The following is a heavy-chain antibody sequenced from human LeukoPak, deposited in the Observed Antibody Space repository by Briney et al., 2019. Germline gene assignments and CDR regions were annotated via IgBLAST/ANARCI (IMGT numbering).Heavy chain of an antibody. CDR1: GDSISSGSYY. CDR3: ARDTMRNYAFDI. Sequence: PSQTLSLTCTVSGDSISSGSYYWSWIRQPAGKGLEWIGRIYTSGSTNYNPSLKSRVTISVDTSKNQFSLKLSSVTAADTAVYYCARDTMRNYAFDIWGQGTMVTVSS. V-gene: IGHV4-61*02. CDR2: IYTSGST. J-gene: IGHJ3*02.